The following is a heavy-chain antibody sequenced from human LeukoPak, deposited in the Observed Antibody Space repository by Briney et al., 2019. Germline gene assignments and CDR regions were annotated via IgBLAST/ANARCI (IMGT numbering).Heavy chain of an antibody. V-gene: IGHV3-23*01. CDR1: GFTFSSYA. J-gene: IGHJ4*02. CDR2: ISGSGGDT. D-gene: IGHD5-18*01. CDR3: ARDLSGVTGYTYGRGIDY. Sequence: PGGSLRLSCAASGFTFSSYAMNWVRQAPGKGLEWVSVISGSGGDTYYADSVKGRFTISRDNAKNSLYLQMNSLRAEDTAVYYCARDLSGVTGYTYGRGIDYWGQGTLVTVSS.